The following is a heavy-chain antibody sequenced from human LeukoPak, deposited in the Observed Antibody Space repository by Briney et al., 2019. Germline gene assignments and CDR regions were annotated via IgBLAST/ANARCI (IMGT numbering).Heavy chain of an antibody. CDR1: GFTFSDYY. CDR2: ISSSGSTI. V-gene: IGHV3-11*01. CDR3: ARDIAVAGTHYYYGMDV. Sequence: GGSLRLSCAASGFTFSDYYMSWIRQASGKGLEWVSYISSSGSTIYYADSVKGRFTISRDNAKNSLYLQMNSLRAEDTAVYYCARDIAVAGTHYYYGMDVWGQGTTVTVSS. D-gene: IGHD6-19*01. J-gene: IGHJ6*02.